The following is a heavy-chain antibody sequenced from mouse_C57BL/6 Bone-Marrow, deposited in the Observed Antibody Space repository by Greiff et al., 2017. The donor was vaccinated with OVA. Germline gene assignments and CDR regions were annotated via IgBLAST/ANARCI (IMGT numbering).Heavy chain of an antibody. CDR2: INPNNGGT. D-gene: IGHD2-1*01. V-gene: IGHV1-18*01. J-gene: IGHJ3*01. Sequence: EVQLQQSGPELVKPGASVKIPCKASGYTFTDYNMDWVKQSPGKSLEWIGDINPNNGGTLYTPTFKGKATLTVDKSSSTAYMELRSLTSEDTAVYYCAREVYYGNWGFADWGQGTLVTVSA. CDR1: GYTFTDYN. CDR3: AREVYYGNWGFAD.